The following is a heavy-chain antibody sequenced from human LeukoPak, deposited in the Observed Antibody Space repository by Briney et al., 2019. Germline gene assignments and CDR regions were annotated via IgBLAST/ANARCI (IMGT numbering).Heavy chain of an antibody. D-gene: IGHD2-8*01. Sequence: SETLSLTCVVYGGSFSGYYWSWIRPPPGKGVEWVGEIDQSGSTYYNPSHKSRVTISVDPSKNQFSLKLSSVTAADTAVYYCARHEYAVYSGYYYGMDVWGQGTTVTVSS. V-gene: IGHV4-34*01. CDR1: GGSFSGYY. CDR3: ARHEYAVYSGYYYGMDV. J-gene: IGHJ6*02. CDR2: IDQSGST.